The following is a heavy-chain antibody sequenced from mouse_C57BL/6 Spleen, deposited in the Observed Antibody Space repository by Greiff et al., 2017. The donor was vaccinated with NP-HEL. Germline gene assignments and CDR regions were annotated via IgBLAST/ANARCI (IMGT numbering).Heavy chain of an antibody. D-gene: IGHD3-2*02. Sequence: EVHLVESGGGLVQPKGSLKLSCAASGFTFNTYAMHWVRQAPGKGLEWVARIRSKSSNYATYYADSVKDRFTISRDDSQSMLYLQMNNLKTEDTAMYYCVRAPDSSGYVWFAYWGQGTLVTVSA. CDR2: IRSKSSNYAT. V-gene: IGHV10-3*01. CDR3: VRAPDSSGYVWFAY. J-gene: IGHJ3*01. CDR1: GFTFNTYA.